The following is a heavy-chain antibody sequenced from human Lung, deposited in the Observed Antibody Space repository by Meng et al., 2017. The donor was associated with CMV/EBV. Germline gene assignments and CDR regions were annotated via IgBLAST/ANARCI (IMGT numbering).Heavy chain of an antibody. CDR3: ARLYCSGGSCYTIDY. D-gene: IGHD2-15*01. V-gene: IGHV7-4-1*02. Sequence: QLVQSGAWLRKPGASVKVSCKASGYTFTSYAMNWVRQAPGQGLEWMGWINTNTGNPTYAQGFTGRFVFSLDTSVSTAYLQISSLKAADTAVYYCARLYCSGGSCYTIDYWGQGTLVTVSS. J-gene: IGHJ4*02. CDR2: INTNTGNP. CDR1: GYTFTSYA.